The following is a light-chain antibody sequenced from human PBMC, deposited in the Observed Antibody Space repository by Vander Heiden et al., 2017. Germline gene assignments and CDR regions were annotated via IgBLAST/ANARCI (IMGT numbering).Light chain of an antibody. J-gene: IGLJ2*01. CDR3: NSRDSSGNHP. V-gene: IGLV3-19*01. CDR1: SLRSYY. CDR2: GKN. Sequence: SSELTQAPAVSVVLGPTVRIPCQGASLRSYYASWYQQKPGQGPVLVIYGKNNRPSEIPDRFSGSSSGNTASLTITGAQAEDEADYYCNSRDSSGNHPFGGGTKLTVL.